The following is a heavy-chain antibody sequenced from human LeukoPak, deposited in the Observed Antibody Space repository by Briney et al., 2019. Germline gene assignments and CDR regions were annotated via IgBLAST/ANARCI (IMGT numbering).Heavy chain of an antibody. Sequence: GTSLRLSCVGSGFSFSGYAINWVRQAPGKGLEWVAFISHDTSNKQYADSVRGRFTISRDNSKNTVDLQMDSLRVEDKAVFYCWGVGWGYDWGGGFDPWGQGTLVTVSS. D-gene: IGHD1-1*01. CDR1: GFSFSGYA. CDR2: ISHDTSNK. J-gene: IGHJ5*02. CDR3: WGVGWGYDWGGGFDP. V-gene: IGHV3-30*04.